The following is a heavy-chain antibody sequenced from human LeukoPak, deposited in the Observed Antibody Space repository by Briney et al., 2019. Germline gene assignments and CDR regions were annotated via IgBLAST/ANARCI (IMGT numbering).Heavy chain of an antibody. D-gene: IGHD4-11*01. Sequence: GGSLRLSCAASAFIFSSYAMHWVRQAPGKGLEWVAVIWYDGSNKYYADSVKGRFTISRDNSKNTLYLQMNSLRAEDTAVYYCARDPETPTTKDYYYGMDVWGQGTTVTVSS. CDR3: ARDPETPTTKDYYYGMDV. CDR2: IWYDGSNK. CDR1: AFIFSSYA. J-gene: IGHJ6*02. V-gene: IGHV3-33*08.